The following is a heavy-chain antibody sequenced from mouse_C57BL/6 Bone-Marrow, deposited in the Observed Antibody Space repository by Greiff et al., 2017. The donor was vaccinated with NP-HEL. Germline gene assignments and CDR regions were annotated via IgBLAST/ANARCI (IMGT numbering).Heavy chain of an antibody. V-gene: IGHV1-55*01. CDR2: IYPGSGST. D-gene: IGHD2-5*01. J-gene: IGHJ4*01. CDR1: GYTFTSYW. Sequence: QVQLQQPGAELVKPGASVKMSCKASGYTFTSYWITWVKQRPGQGLEWIGDIYPGSGSTNYNEKFKSQATLTVDTSSSTAYMQLSSLTSEDSAVYYCARRDSNPYYYAMDYWGQGTSVTVSS. CDR3: ARRDSNPYYYAMDY.